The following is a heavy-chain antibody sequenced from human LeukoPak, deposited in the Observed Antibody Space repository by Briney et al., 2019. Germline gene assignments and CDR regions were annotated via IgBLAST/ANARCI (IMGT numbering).Heavy chain of an antibody. D-gene: IGHD6-6*01. V-gene: IGHV1-69*13. CDR1: GGTFSSYA. CDR3: ARSVGYSSSSDYYYGMDV. CDR2: IIPIFGTA. Sequence: GASVTVSCTASGGTFSSYAISWVRQAPGQGLEWMGGIIPIFGTANYAQKFQGRVTITADESTSTAYMELSSLRSEDTAVYYCARSVGYSSSSDYYYGMDVWGQGTTVTVSS. J-gene: IGHJ6*02.